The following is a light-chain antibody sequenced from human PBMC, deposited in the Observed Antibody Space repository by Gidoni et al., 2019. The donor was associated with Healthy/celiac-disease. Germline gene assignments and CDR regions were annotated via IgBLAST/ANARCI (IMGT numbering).Light chain of an antibody. J-gene: IGKJ2*01. V-gene: IGKV3-15*01. CDR2: GAS. Sequence: EIVMTQSPATLSVSPGERATLACRASQSVSSNLAWYQQKPGQAPRLLLYGASTRAPGIPARFSGSGSGTEFTLTISSLQSEDFAVYYCQQYNNWPPYTFGQGTKLEIK. CDR1: QSVSSN. CDR3: QQYNNWPPYT.